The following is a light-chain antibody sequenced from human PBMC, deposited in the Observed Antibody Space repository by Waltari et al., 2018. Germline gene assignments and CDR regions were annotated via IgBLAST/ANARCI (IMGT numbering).Light chain of an antibody. J-gene: IGKJ1*01. V-gene: IGKV3-20*01. CDR3: QHDGRLPAM. Sequence: DIVFAQSPCTLSLSPGDRATLSCRASQSVSGTLAWYQQTPGQAPKLLFYGASIRATGIPDRFTGSGSGTVFSLTISSLEPEDFAIYCCQHDGRLPAMFGQGTKVEIK. CDR1: QSVSGT. CDR2: GAS.